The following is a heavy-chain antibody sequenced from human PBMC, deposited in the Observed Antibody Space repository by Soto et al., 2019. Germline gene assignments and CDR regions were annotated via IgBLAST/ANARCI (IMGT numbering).Heavy chain of an antibody. CDR3: GGAKYGYSRFDP. CDR1: GFSFSTYA. V-gene: IGHV3-30-3*01. J-gene: IGHJ5*02. CDR2: ISYDGSNK. Sequence: QVQLVESGGGVVQPGRSLRLSCAASGFSFSTYAMHWVRQAPGKGLEWVAVISYDGSNKYYADSGKGRFTISRDNSKNTLYEQMNSLRAEDTAVDDGGGAKYGYSRFDPWGQGTLVTVSS. D-gene: IGHD4-4*01.